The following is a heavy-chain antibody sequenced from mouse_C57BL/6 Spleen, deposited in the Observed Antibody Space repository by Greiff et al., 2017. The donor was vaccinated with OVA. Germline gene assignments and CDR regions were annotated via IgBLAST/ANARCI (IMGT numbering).Heavy chain of an antibody. V-gene: IGHV14-4*01. J-gene: IGHJ3*01. CDR1: GFNIKDDY. Sequence: DVQLQESGAELVRPGASVKLSCTASGFNIKDDYMHWVKQRPEQGLEWIGWIDPENGDTESASKFQGQATITADTSSNTAYLQLSSLTSEDTAVYYCTRGSTMVPWFAYWGQGTLVTVSA. CDR3: TRGSTMVPWFAY. D-gene: IGHD2-1*01. CDR2: IDPENGDT.